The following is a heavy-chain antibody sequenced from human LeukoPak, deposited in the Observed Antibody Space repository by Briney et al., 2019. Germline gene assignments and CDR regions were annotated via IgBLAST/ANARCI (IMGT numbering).Heavy chain of an antibody. CDR2: TYYRSKWYS. D-gene: IGHD6-19*01. J-gene: IGHJ4*02. Sequence: SQTLSLTCAISGDSVSSSSASWNWIRQSPSRGLEWLGRTYYRSKWYSDYAEFVKSRMTINADTSKNRFSLQLNSVNPADTAVYYCARGWEYSSGWYYFDYWGQGTLVTVSS. CDR3: ARGWEYSSGWYYFDY. CDR1: GDSVSSSSAS. V-gene: IGHV6-1*01.